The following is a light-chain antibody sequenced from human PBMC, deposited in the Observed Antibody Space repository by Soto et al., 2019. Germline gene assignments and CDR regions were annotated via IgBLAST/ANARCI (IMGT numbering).Light chain of an antibody. CDR1: QSISNH. Sequence: IQMTQSPSSLSASVEDRVIITCRASQSISNHLNWYQQKPGKAPKLLIFAASSLQSGVPSRFSGSGSGRDFTLTISSLQPEDFATYYCLLDYAYFWAFGQGTKVDI. J-gene: IGKJ1*01. V-gene: IGKV1-6*01. CDR3: LLDYAYFWA. CDR2: AAS.